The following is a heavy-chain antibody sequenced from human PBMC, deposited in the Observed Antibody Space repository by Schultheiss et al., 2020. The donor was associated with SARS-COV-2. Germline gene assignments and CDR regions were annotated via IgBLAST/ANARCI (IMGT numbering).Heavy chain of an antibody. J-gene: IGHJ4*02. V-gene: IGHV3-23*01. CDR1: GFTFSDYY. CDR3: VKGHDYGDLLRGLGFDY. Sequence: GGSLRLSCAASGFTFSDYYMSWIRQAPGKGLEWVSAISGSGGGTYYADSLKGRFTISRDNSKNTLYLQMNSLRADDTAVYYCVKGHDYGDLLRGLGFDYWGQGTLVTVSS. CDR2: ISGSGGGT. D-gene: IGHD4-17*01.